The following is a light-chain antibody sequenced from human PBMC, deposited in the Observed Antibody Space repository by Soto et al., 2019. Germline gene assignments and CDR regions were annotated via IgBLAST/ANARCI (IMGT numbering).Light chain of an antibody. CDR1: SSDVGGYNF. Sequence: QSALTQPPSASGSPGQSVTISCTGTSSDVGGYNFVSWHQQHPGIAPKLMIYEVSKRPSGVPDRFPGSKSGNTASLTVSGLQAEDEADYYCSAYAGSNNLIFGGGTKLTVL. V-gene: IGLV2-8*01. CDR3: SAYAGSNNLI. CDR2: EVS. J-gene: IGLJ2*01.